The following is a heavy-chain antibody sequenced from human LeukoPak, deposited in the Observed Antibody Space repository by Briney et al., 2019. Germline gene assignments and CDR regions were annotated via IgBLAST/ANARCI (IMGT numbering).Heavy chain of an antibody. CDR3: ARAPLRFLEWLSFDY. CDR2: INAGNGNT. D-gene: IGHD3-3*01. Sequence: ASVKVSCKASGYTFTSYAMHWVRQAPGQRLEWMGWINAGNGNTKYSQKFQGRVTITRDTSASTAYMELSSLRSEDTAVYYCARAPLRFLEWLSFDYWGQGTPVTVSS. CDR1: GYTFTSYA. V-gene: IGHV1-3*01. J-gene: IGHJ4*02.